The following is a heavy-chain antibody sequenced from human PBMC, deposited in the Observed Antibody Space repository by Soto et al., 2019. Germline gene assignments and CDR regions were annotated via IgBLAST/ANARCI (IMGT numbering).Heavy chain of an antibody. CDR1: GFTFSSYG. Sequence: QVQLVESGGDVVQPGRSLRLSCAASGFTFSSYGMHWVRQAPGKGLEWVAVISYDGSNKYYADSVKGRFTISRDNSKNTLYQKMNTLCAEDTDVYYSANCKDGSSSYSYHYFYMGVW. CDR2: ISYDGSNK. D-gene: IGHD6-6*01. CDR3: ANCKDGSSSYSYHYFYMGV. J-gene: IGHJ6*03. V-gene: IGHV3-30*18.